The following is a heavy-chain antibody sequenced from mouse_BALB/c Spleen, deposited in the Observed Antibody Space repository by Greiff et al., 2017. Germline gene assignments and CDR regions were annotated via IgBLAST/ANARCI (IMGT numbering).Heavy chain of an antibody. J-gene: IGHJ4*01. V-gene: IGHV5-4*02. D-gene: IGHD1-1*01. Sequence: EVQGVESGGGLVKPGGSLKLSCAASGFTFSDYYMYWVRQTPEKRLEWVATISDGGSYTYYPDSVKGRFTIARDNAKNNLYLQMSSLKSEDTAMYYCARNCYSSSYEDAMDYWGQGTSVTVSS. CDR2: ISDGGSYT. CDR3: ARNCYSSSYEDAMDY. CDR1: GFTFSDYY.